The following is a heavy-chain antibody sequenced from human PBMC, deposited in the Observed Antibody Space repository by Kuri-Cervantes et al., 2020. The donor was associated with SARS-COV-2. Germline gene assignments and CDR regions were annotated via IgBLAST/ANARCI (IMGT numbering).Heavy chain of an antibody. CDR1: GGSISSRSYY. CDR3: ARGSWNYPFDY. CDR2: IYYSGST. D-gene: IGHD1-7*01. J-gene: IGHJ4*02. Sequence: GSLRLSCSVSGGSISSRSYYWGWIRQPPGKGLEWIGSIYYSGSTNYNPTLKSRVTISVDTSTNQFSLKLSSVTAADTAVYYCARGSWNYPFDYWGQGTLVTVSS. V-gene: IGHV4-39*07.